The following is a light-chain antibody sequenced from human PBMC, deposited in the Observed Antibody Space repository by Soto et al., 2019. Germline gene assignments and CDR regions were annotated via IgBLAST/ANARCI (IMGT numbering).Light chain of an antibody. V-gene: IGLV2-8*01. J-gene: IGLJ1*01. Sequence: LTHPPSASGSPGQSVIISCTGTSSDVGGYEYVSWYQQHPGKAPKLIIYEVTKRPSGVPDRFSGSKSGNTASLTVSGLQAEDEADYYCSSYAGSHPYVFGTGTKVTVL. CDR2: EVT. CDR1: SSDVGGYEY. CDR3: SSYAGSHPYV.